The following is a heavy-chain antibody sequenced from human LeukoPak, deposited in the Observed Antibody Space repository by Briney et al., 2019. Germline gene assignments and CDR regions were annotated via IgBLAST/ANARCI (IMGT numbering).Heavy chain of an antibody. CDR2: IKQDGSEK. J-gene: IGHJ4*02. CDR3: ARVRQYYGSGSYFEDY. V-gene: IGHV3-7*01. CDR1: GFTFSSYW. D-gene: IGHD3-10*01. Sequence: GGSLRLSCAASGFTFSSYWMSWVRQAPGKGLEWVANIKQDGSEKYYVDSVKGRFTISRDNAKNSLYLQMNSLRAEDMAVYYCARVRQYYGSGSYFEDYWGQGTLVTVSS.